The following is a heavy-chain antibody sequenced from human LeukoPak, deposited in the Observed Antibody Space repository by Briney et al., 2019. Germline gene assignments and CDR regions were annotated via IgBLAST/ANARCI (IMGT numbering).Heavy chain of an antibody. J-gene: IGHJ4*02. D-gene: IGHD4-17*01. Sequence: GRSLRLSCAASGFTFDDYAMHWVRQAPGKGLEWVSGISWNSGSIGYADSVKGRFTISRDNAKNSLYLQMNSLRAEDTALYYCARGQNDYGDYYYFDYWGQGTLVTVSS. CDR3: ARGQNDYGDYYYFDY. CDR1: GFTFDDYA. CDR2: ISWNSGSI. V-gene: IGHV3-9*01.